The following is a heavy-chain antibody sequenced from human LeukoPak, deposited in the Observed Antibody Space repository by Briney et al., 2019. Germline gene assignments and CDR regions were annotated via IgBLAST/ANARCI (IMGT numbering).Heavy chain of an antibody. CDR1: GGSISSYY. J-gene: IGHJ3*02. Sequence: SETLSLTCTVSGGSISSYYWSWIRQPPGKGLEWIGYIYYSESTNYNPSLKSRVTISVDTSKNQFSLKLSSVTAADTAVYYCARSRYYDYVWGSYPRDDAFDIWGQGTMVTVSS. CDR3: ARSRYYDYVWGSYPRDDAFDI. V-gene: IGHV4-59*01. CDR2: IYYSEST. D-gene: IGHD3-16*02.